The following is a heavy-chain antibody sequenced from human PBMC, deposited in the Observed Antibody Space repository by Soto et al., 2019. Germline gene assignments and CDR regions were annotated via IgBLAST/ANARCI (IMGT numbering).Heavy chain of an antibody. D-gene: IGHD1-26*01. CDR3: TRDQGGSYDSWFDP. CDR2: ISSGSAYI. CDR1: TFSMYS. V-gene: IGHV3-21*01. Sequence: GGSLRLSCNFTFSMYSMNWVRQAPGKGLEWVASISSGSAYIKYADSVKGRFSISRDNAKNSVSLQMNSLRAEDTAIYYFTRDQGGSYDSWFDPWGRGTLVTVSS. J-gene: IGHJ5*02.